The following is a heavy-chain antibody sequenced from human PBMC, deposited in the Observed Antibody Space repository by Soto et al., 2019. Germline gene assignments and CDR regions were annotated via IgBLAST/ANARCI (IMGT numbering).Heavy chain of an antibody. J-gene: IGHJ6*02. V-gene: IGHV3-21*03. Sequence: EVKPVASGGGLVMPGGSLSLSCIASGFSFSTYSMNWVRQAPGKGLKWVSSIRRSGDDTYYADSVKGRVTISRDNSKNSLTLPSISLRAEYTAVYYCARSTSLSGMDVWGQGTTVTVSS. CDR3: ARSTSLSGMDV. CDR2: IRRSGDDT. CDR1: GFSFSTYS. D-gene: IGHD1-1*01.